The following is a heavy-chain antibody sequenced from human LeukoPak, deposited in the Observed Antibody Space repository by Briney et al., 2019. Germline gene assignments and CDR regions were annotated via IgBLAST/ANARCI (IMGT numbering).Heavy chain of an antibody. V-gene: IGHV3-74*01. CDR1: GFTFSNYW. D-gene: IGHD3-10*01. CDR3: ARGGSGSYYNLPQH. Sequence: GGSLRLSCAASGFTFSNYWMHWVRQGPGKGLVWVSRINSDGSSINYADSVKGRFTISRDNAKNSLFLQMNSLRAEDTAVYYCARGGSGSYYNLPQHWGQGTLVTVSS. CDR2: INSDGSSI. J-gene: IGHJ1*01.